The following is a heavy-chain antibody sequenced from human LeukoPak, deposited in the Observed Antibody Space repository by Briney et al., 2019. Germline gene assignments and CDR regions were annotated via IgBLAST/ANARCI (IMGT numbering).Heavy chain of an antibody. Sequence: GASVKVSXKASGYTFTGYYMHWVRQAPGQGLEWMGWINPNSGGTNYAQKFQGRVTMTRDTSISTAYMELSRLRSDDTAVYYCARGYCSSTSCQGGTNWFDPWGQGTLVTVSS. CDR3: ARGYCSSTSCQGGTNWFDP. CDR1: GYTFTGYY. V-gene: IGHV1-2*02. D-gene: IGHD2-2*01. J-gene: IGHJ5*02. CDR2: INPNSGGT.